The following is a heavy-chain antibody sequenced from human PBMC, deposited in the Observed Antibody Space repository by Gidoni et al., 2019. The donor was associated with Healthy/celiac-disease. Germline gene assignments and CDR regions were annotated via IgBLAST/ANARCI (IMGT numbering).Heavy chain of an antibody. CDR2: ILYDGSNK. CDR3: ARLDPYYYGMDV. J-gene: IGHJ6*02. D-gene: IGHD1-1*01. Sequence: QVQLVESGGGVVQPGRSLRLSCAASGFTFSNYGMHWVRQAPGKGLEWVAVILYDGSNKYYADSVKGRFTISRDNSKNTLYLQMNSLRAEDTAVYYCARLDPYYYGMDVWGQGTTVTVSS. V-gene: IGHV3-30*03. CDR1: GFTFSNYG.